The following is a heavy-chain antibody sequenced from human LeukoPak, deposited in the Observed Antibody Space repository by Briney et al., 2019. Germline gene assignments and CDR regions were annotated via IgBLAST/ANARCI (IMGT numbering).Heavy chain of an antibody. CDR3: ARGLPKLSIMITFGGSYSYYFDY. CDR2: ISSSGSTI. CDR1: GFTFGDYP. J-gene: IGHJ4*02. Sequence: PGGSLRLSCTASGFTFGDYPMNWVRQAPGKGLEWVSYISSSGSTIYYADSVKGRFTISRDNAKNSLYLQMNSLRAEDTAVYYCARGLPKLSIMITFGGSYSYYFDYWGQGTLVTVSS. D-gene: IGHD3-16*01. V-gene: IGHV3-11*04.